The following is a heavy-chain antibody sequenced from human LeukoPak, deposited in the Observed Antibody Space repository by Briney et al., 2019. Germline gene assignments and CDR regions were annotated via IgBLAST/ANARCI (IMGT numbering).Heavy chain of an antibody. CDR3: ARVPAGIAVAGLNWFDP. J-gene: IGHJ5*02. CDR2: IIPIFGTA. D-gene: IGHD6-19*01. CDR1: GGTFSSYA. Sequence: SVKVSCKASGGTFSSYAISWVRQAPGQGLGWMGGIIPIFGTANYAQKFQGRVTITADESTSTAYMELSSLRSEDTAAYYCARVPAGIAVAGLNWFDPWGQGTLVTVSS. V-gene: IGHV1-69*13.